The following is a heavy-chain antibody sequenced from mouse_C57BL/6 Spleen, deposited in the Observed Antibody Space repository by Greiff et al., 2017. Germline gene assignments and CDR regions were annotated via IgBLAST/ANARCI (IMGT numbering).Heavy chain of an antibody. V-gene: IGHV1-59*01. CDR3: ARGTVVAIDY. CDR2: IDPSDSYT. CDR1: CYTFTSYW. D-gene: IGHD1-1*01. Sequence: VQLQQPGAELVRPGTSVKLSCKASCYTFTSYWMHWVKQRPGQGLEWIGVIDPSDSYTNYNQKFKGKATLTVDTSSSTAYMQLSSLTSEDSAVYYCARGTVVAIDYWGQGTTLTVSS. J-gene: IGHJ2*01.